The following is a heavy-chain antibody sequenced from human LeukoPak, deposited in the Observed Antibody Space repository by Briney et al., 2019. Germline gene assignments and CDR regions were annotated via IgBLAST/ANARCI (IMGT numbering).Heavy chain of an antibody. CDR1: GGSISSYY. V-gene: IGHV4-59*08. CDR2: ISDSGCT. Sequence: AETLTLTCTVSGGSISSYYWSWVRQFPGKGLEWVGYISDSGCTNYSASLESRVTISVDTSKNKFFLILSSVTAADTDVYYCARRGRTVVGDTGYHYWYFDNWGQGTLVTVSS. J-gene: IGHJ4*02. CDR3: ARRGRTVVGDTGYHYWYFDN. D-gene: IGHD5-12*01.